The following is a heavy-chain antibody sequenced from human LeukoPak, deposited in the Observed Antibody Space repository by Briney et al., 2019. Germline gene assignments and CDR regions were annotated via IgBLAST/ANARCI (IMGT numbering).Heavy chain of an antibody. CDR1: GFTFSSYA. D-gene: IGHD3-16*01. J-gene: IGHJ6*03. CDR3: ARAFHDFNRLRDYYYYYYMDV. Sequence: PGRSLRLSCAASGFTFSSYAMHWVRQAPGKGLEWVAVISYDGSNKYYADSVKGRFTISRDNTKNTLYLQMNSLRAEDTAVYYCARAFHDFNRLRDYYYYYYMDVWGKGTTVTVSS. V-gene: IGHV3-30*04. CDR2: ISYDGSNK.